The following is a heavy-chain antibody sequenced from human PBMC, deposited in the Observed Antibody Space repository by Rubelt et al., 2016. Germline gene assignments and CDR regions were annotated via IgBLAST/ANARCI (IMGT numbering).Heavy chain of an antibody. Sequence: AMHWVRQAPGKGLEWVAVISYDGSNKYYADSVKGRFTISRDNSKNTLYLQMNSLRAEDTAVYYCAREGCTNGVCSPTYYYYYGMDVWGQGTTVTVSS. V-gene: IGHV3-30*04. D-gene: IGHD2-8*01. CDR2: ISYDGSNK. CDR1: A. CDR3: AREGCTNGVCSPTYYYYYGMDV. J-gene: IGHJ6*02.